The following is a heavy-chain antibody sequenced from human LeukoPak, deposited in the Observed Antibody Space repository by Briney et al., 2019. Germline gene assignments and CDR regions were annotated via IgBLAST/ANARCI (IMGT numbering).Heavy chain of an antibody. CDR1: GFTFSSYG. CDR2: IRYDGSNK. J-gene: IGHJ4*02. Sequence: GGSLRLSCAASGFTFSSYGMHWVRQAPGKGLEWVAFIRYDGSNKYYADSVKGRFTISRDNSKNTLYLQMNSLRAEDTAVYYCASDSSGWYVRNFDYWGQGTLVTVSS. V-gene: IGHV3-30*02. D-gene: IGHD6-19*01. CDR3: ASDSSGWYVRNFDY.